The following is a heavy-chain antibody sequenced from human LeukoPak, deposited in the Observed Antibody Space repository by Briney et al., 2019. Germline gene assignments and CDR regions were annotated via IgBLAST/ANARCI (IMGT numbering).Heavy chain of an antibody. J-gene: IGHJ5*02. Sequence: GGSLRLSCAASGFTFSSYAMSWVRQAPGKGLEWVSVIYSGGSTYYADSVKGRFTISRDNSKNTLYLQMNSLRAEDTAVYYCARGYIFDPWGQGTLVTVSS. CDR3: ARGYIFDP. CDR1: GFTFSSYA. D-gene: IGHD1-1*01. CDR2: IYSGGST. V-gene: IGHV3-66*01.